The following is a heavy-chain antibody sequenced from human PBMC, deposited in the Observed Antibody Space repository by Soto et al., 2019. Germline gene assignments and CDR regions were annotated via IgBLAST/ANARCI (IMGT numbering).Heavy chain of an antibody. CDR1: GGTFSSYG. CDR3: GRLAARRMDY. J-gene: IGHJ4*02. CDR2: ITPRFGIA. Sequence: QVQLVQSGPEVKKPGSTVTVSCTAPGGTFSSYGISWVRQAPGQGLEWMGGITPRFGIADYAQKFQGRVTITADESTNTANMELSSLRSGDTAVYFCGRLAARRMDYWGQGTLVTVSS. D-gene: IGHD6-25*01. V-gene: IGHV1-69*01.